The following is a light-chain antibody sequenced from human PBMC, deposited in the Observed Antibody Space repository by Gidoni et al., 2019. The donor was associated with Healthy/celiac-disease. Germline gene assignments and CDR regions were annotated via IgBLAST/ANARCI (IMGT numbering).Light chain of an antibody. CDR3: QQYGSSPRT. CDR2: GAS. V-gene: IGKV3-20*01. CDR1: QSVSSSY. J-gene: IGKJ2*01. Sequence: EIVLMQSPGTLSLSPGERATLSCRASQSVSSSYLAWYQQKPGQAPRLLNYGASSRATGIPDRFSGSGSGTDFTLTISRLEPEDFAVYYCQQYGSSPRTFGQGTKLEIK.